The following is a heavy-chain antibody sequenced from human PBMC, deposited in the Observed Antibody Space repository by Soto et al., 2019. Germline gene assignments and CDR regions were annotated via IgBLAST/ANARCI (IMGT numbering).Heavy chain of an antibody. CDR3: TGGESSDTAYFSLY. J-gene: IGHJ4*02. Sequence: LRLSCTGYGFNFDEFAINWVRQAPGKGLEWVGLIRYQTYHETPEYAAAVKGRFTISRHTSNCVAYLQMSSLKIDNTAVYFCTGGESSDTAYFSLYWGQGNPVAVSS. V-gene: IGHV3-49*04. CDR2: IRYQTYHETP. CDR1: GFNFDEFA. D-gene: IGHD3-16*01.